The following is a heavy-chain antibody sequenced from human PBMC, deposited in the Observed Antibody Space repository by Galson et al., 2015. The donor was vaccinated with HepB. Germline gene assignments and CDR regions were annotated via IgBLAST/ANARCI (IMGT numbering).Heavy chain of an antibody. CDR3: VKDPFEYSSSFDY. D-gene: IGHD6-6*01. Sequence: SLRLSCAASGFTFSSYAMHWVRQAPGKGLEYVSAISSNGGSTYYADSVKGRFTISRDNSKNTLYLQMSSLRAEDTAVYYCVKDPFEYSSSFDYWGQGTLATVSS. CDR2: ISSNGGST. CDR1: GFTFSSYA. V-gene: IGHV3-64D*06. J-gene: IGHJ4*02.